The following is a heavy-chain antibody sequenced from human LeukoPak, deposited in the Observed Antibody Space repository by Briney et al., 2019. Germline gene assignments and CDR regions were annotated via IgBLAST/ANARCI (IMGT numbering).Heavy chain of an antibody. D-gene: IGHD3-10*01. CDR3: ARRGNMIGDGSGSYYHFDY. J-gene: IGHJ4*02. Sequence: ASVKVSCKASGYTFTGYYMHWVRQAPGQGLEWMGWINPSSGGTNYAQKFQGRVTMTRDTSISTAYMELSRLRSDDTAVYYCARRGNMIGDGSGSYYHFDYWGQGTLVTVSS. CDR1: GYTFTGYY. V-gene: IGHV1-2*02. CDR2: INPSSGGT.